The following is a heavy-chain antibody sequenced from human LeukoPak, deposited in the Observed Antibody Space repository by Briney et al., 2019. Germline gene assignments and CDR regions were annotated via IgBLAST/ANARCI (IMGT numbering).Heavy chain of an antibody. CDR1: GYTFTSYY. D-gene: IGHD1-26*01. CDR2: ISPTGGNT. Sequence: ASVKVSCKASGYTFTSYYMQWVRQAPGQGFEWMGMISPTGGNTTYAQNFQGRVTMTRDTSTTTVYMELSSLRSEDTAVYYCARLYGRYSGTYQDYWGQGTLVTVSS. CDR3: ARLYGRYSGTYQDY. J-gene: IGHJ4*02. V-gene: IGHV1-46*01.